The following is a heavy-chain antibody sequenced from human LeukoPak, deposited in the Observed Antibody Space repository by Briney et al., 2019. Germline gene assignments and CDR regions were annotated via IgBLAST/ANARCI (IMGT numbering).Heavy chain of an antibody. J-gene: IGHJ6*02. CDR2: VIPIFGIA. CDR1: GGTFSSYA. Sequence: SVKVSCKASGGTFSSYAISWVRQAPGQGLEWMGRVIPIFGIANYAQKFQGRVTITADKSTSTAYMELSSLRSEDTAVYYCASSRRPGSTAQYYYYYYGMDVWGQGTTVTVSS. V-gene: IGHV1-69*04. D-gene: IGHD6-13*01. CDR3: ASSRRPGSTAQYYYYYYGMDV.